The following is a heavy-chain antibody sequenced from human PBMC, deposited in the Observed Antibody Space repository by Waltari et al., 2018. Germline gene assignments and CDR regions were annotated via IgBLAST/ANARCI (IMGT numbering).Heavy chain of an antibody. CDR1: GGSFSGYY. J-gene: IGHJ6*02. CDR2: INHSGST. Sequence: QVQLQQWGAGLLKPSETLSLPCAVYGGSFSGYYWSWIRQPPVKGLEGIGEINHSGSTNYNPSLKSRVTISVDTSKNQFSLKLSSVTAADTAVYYCARERRHYYYYGMDVWGQGTTVTVSS. V-gene: IGHV4-34*01. CDR3: ARERRHYYYYGMDV.